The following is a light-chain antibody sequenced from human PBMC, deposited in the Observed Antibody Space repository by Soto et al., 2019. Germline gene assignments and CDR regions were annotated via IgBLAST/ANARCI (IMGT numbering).Light chain of an antibody. J-gene: IGKJ1*01. CDR2: AAS. CDR3: LQDYDYPWT. V-gene: IGKV1-6*01. CDR1: QSISSY. Sequence: IQMTQSPSSLSASVGDRVTITFRASQSISSYLNWYQQKPGKAPKLLIYAASSLQSGVPSRFSGSGSGTDFTLTISSLQPEDFATYYCLQDYDYPWTFGQGTKVDI.